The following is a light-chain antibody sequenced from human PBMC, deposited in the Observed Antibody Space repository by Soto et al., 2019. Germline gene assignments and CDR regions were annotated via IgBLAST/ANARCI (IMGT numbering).Light chain of an antibody. J-gene: IGKJ1*01. CDR1: QSLLHSNGYNY. Sequence: DIVMTQSPLSLPVTPGEPASISCRSSQSLLHSNGYNYLDWYLQKPGQSPQLLIYLGSNRASGVPDRFSGSVSGTDFTLKISRVEAEDFGVYYCMQALQTEWTFSQWTKVEIK. V-gene: IGKV2-28*01. CDR2: LGS. CDR3: MQALQTEWT.